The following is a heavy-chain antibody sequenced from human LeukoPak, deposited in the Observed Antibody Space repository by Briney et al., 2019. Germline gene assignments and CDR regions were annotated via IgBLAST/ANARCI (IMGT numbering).Heavy chain of an antibody. CDR3: ARFDYNILTGKLGYYMDV. D-gene: IGHD3-9*01. V-gene: IGHV3-11*04. CDR1: GFTFSDYY. J-gene: IGHJ6*03. CDR2: ISGSKSSI. Sequence: GGSLRLSCAASGFTFSDYYMSWIRQAPGKGLEWVSSISGSKSSIYYANSVKGRFTISRDNAKNSPYLQMNSLRAEDTAVYFCARFDYNILTGKLGYYMDVWGKGITVTVSS.